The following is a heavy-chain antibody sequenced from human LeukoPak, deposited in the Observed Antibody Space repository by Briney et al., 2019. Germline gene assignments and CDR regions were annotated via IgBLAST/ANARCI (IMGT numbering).Heavy chain of an antibody. CDR2: IYPRDGST. J-gene: IGHJ6*02. V-gene: IGHV1-46*01. Sequence: ASVKVSCKASGYTFTSNYIHWVRQAPGQGLEWMGMIYPRDGSTSYAQKFQGRVTVTRDTSTSTVHMELSGLRSEGTAVYYCARHSSGWCSYYYYGMDVWGQGTTVTVSS. CDR3: ARHSSGWCSYYYYGMDV. D-gene: IGHD6-19*01. CDR1: GYTFTSNY.